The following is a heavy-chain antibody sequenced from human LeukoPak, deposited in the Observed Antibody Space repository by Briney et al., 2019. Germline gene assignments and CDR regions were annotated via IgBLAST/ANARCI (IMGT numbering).Heavy chain of an antibody. V-gene: IGHV3-53*01. Sequence: GGSLRLSCTASGFSDSNNYMSWVRQAPGKGLEWVSVLYSGCHTDYVDSVKGRFAISSDYSTKTVFLQMNSLRAEDTAVYYCAKESGFGELFPYAFDFWGQGTVVTVSS. CDR1: GFSDSNNY. J-gene: IGHJ3*01. D-gene: IGHD3-10*01. CDR3: AKESGFGELFPYAFDF. CDR2: LYSGCHT.